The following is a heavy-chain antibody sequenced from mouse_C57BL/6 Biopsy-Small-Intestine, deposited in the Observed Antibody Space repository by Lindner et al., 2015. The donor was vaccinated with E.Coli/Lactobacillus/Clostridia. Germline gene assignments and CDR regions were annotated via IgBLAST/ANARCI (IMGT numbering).Heavy chain of an antibody. Sequence: SVKVSCKASGLLLFTYGITWVRQAPGQGPEWMGWINPYSGDTYCAQKLQGRVTMTTDTSTSTAYMELRSLRSDDTAVYYCARVKRGSGSFYGDSWGQGTLVTVSS. CDR3: ARVKRGSGSFYGDS. D-gene: IGHD1-1*01. J-gene: IGHJ4*01. CDR2: INPYSGDT. V-gene: IGHV1-20*01. CDR1: GLLLFTYG.